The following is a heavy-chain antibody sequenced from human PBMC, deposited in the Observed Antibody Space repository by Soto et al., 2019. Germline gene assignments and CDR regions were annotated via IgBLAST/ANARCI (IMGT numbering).Heavy chain of an antibody. CDR1: GYTFTSYY. CDR3: ARVMRDYYDSSRQKKDIHY. J-gene: IGHJ4*02. D-gene: IGHD3-22*01. Sequence: ASVKVSCKASGYTFTSYYMHWVRQAPGQGLEWMGIINPSGGSTSYAQKFQGRVTMTRDTSTSTVYMELSSLRSEDTAVYYCARVMRDYYDSSRQKKDIHYPGQATLVTVSS. V-gene: IGHV1-46*01. CDR2: INPSGGST.